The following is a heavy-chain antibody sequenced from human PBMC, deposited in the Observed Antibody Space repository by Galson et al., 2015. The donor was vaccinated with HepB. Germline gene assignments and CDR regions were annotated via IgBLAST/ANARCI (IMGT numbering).Heavy chain of an antibody. D-gene: IGHD6-19*01. V-gene: IGHV4-39*01. CDR3: ARHPHSSGWDMDY. J-gene: IGHJ4*02. CDR2: IYYSGST. Sequence: GWFRQPPGKGLEWIGSIYYSGSTYYNPSLKSRVTISVDTSKNQFSLKLSSVTAAATAVYYCARHPHSSGWDMDYWGRGTLVTVTS.